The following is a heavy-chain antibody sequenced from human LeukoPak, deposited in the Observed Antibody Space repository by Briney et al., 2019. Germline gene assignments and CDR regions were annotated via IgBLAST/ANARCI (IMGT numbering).Heavy chain of an antibody. Sequence: SETLSLTCAVPGGSITTYYWTWIRQPPGQAPEWIGYIYYTGNTKYNPSLESRVTMSIDTSKNEFSLKIYSVNAADTAVYFCASGSVVTALDHWGPGTLVTVSS. V-gene: IGHV4-59*01. CDR3: ASGSVVTALDH. J-gene: IGHJ4*02. CDR2: IYYTGNT. CDR1: GGSITTYY. D-gene: IGHD2-21*02.